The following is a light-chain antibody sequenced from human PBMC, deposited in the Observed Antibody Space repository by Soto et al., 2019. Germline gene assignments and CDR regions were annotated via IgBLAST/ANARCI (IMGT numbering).Light chain of an antibody. CDR3: QLYGSSPELT. J-gene: IGKJ4*01. CDR1: QSVSSSN. CDR2: GAF. V-gene: IGKV3-20*01. Sequence: ETALTQSPARLSLSPGERATLSCRASQSVSSSNFVWYQQKPDQAPRLLIYGAFSRAAGIPDRFSGSGSGTDFTLTISRLESEDFAVYYCQLYGSSPELTFGGGTKVDIK.